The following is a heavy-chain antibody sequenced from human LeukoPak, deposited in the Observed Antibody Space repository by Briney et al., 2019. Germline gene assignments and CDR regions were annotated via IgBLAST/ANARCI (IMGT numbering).Heavy chain of an antibody. CDR1: GFTFSGSA. D-gene: IGHD5-18*01. CDR3: TRRSGYSYGAAFDI. J-gene: IGHJ3*02. V-gene: IGHV3-73*01. Sequence: GGSLRLSCAASGFTFSGSAMHWVRQTSGKGLEWVGRIRSKANSYATAHAASVKGRFTISRDDSKNTAYLQMNSLKTEDTAVYYCTRRSGYSYGAAFDIWGQGTMVTVSS. CDR2: IRSKANSYAT.